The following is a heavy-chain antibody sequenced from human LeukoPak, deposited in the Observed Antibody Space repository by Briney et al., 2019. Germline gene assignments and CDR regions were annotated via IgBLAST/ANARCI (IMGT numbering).Heavy chain of an antibody. D-gene: IGHD1-14*01. V-gene: IGHV1-24*01. CDR3: ATTHRESDAFDI. CDR2: FDPEDGET. J-gene: IGHJ3*02. Sequence: ASVKVSCKVSGYTLTELYMHWVRQAPGKGLEWMGGFDPEDGETIYAQKFQGRVTMTEDTSTDTAYMELSSLRSEDTAVYYCATTHRESDAFDIWGQGTMVTVSS. CDR1: GYTLTELY.